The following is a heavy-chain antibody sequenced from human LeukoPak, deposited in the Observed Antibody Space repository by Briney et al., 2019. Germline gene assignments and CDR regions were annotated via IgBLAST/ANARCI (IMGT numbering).Heavy chain of an antibody. CDR3: ARHEGGDHDAFHI. V-gene: IGHV5-51*01. D-gene: IGHD2-21*02. J-gene: IGHJ3*02. CDR2: IYPGDSDT. CDR1: GYSFTSYW. Sequence: GESLKISCKGSGYSFTSYWIGWVRQMLGKGLEWMGIIYPGDSDTRYSPSFEGQVTISADKSITTAYVQWSSLRASDTAIYYCARHEGGDHDAFHIWGQGTMVTVSS.